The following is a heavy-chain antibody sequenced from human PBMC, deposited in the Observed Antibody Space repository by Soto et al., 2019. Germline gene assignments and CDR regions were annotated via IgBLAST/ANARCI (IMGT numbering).Heavy chain of an antibody. V-gene: IGHV1-18*01. Sequence: QVQLVQSGAEVKKPGSSVKVSCKASGYTFNNYGLSSVRQAPGQGLEWMGWIGAQDGDTNYAQNFRGRVTMTTDTSTTTSYMELRSLTSDHTAVYFCGRDWKGAEGFDPWGQGTLVTVSS. J-gene: IGHJ5*02. CDR3: GRDWKGAEGFDP. CDR1: GYTFNNYG. CDR2: IGAQDGDT. D-gene: IGHD1-1*01.